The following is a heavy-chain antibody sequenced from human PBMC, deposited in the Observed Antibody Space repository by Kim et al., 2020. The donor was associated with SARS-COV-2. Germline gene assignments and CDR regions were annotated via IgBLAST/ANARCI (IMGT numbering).Heavy chain of an antibody. CDR3: ARHKLYCGGDCYSPKFFYGLDV. D-gene: IGHD2-21*02. J-gene: IGHJ6*02. Sequence: GESLKISCKGSGYNFNNNWIGWVRQMPGKGLEWMGVIYPDDSDTTYSPSFQGQVTISADKSTSTTYLQWSSLKASDTAMYYCARHKLYCGGDCYSPKFFYGLDVWGQGTTVIVAS. CDR1: GYNFNNNW. CDR2: IYPDDSDT. V-gene: IGHV5-51*01.